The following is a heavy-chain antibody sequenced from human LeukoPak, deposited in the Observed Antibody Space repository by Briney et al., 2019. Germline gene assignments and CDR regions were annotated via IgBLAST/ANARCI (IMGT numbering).Heavy chain of an antibody. CDR1: GYTFASYD. J-gene: IGHJ4*02. D-gene: IGHD6-19*01. V-gene: IGHV1-8*03. CDR3: ARGRSRAGTVDY. Sequence: ASVKVSCKASGYTFASYDINWVRQATGQGLEWMGWMNPNSGNTGYAQKFQGRVTITRNTSISTAYMELSSLRSEDTAVYYCARGRSRAGTVDYWGQGTLVTVSS. CDR2: MNPNSGNT.